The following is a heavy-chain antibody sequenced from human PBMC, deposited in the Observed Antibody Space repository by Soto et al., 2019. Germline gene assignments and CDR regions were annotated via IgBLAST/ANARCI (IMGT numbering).Heavy chain of an antibody. Sequence: EVHLLESGGGLVHPGGSLRLSCAASGFDFGNYGMSWVRRAPGKGLEWVSFIDDDGESKYYTDSVRGHFTISRDNSKNTLYLQMDSLSAAYTATYYCAKHRNQRGGDLDSWGQGTLVTVSS. D-gene: IGHD2-21*01. J-gene: IGHJ5*01. CDR3: AKHRNQRGGDLDS. V-gene: IGHV3-23*01. CDR1: GFDFGNYG. CDR2: IDDDGESK.